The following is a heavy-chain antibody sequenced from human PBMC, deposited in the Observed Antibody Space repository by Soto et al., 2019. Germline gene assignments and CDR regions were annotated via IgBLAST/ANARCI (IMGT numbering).Heavy chain of an antibody. D-gene: IGHD3-10*01. V-gene: IGHV3-30*18. CDR3: AKQTAKGEYYFDY. CDR2: ISYDGSNK. Sequence: PGGSLRLSCAASGFTFSSYGMHWVRQAPGKGLEWVAVISYDGSNKYYADSVKGRFTISRDNSKNTLYLQMNSLRAEDTAVYYCAKQTAKGEYYFDYWGQGTLVTVSS. CDR1: GFTFSSYG. J-gene: IGHJ4*02.